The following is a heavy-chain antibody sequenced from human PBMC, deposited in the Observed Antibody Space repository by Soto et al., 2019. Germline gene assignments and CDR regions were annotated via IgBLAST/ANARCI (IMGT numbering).Heavy chain of an antibody. Sequence: GGSLRLSCAASGFTFSSYAMHWVRQAPGKGLEWVAVISYDGSNKYYADSVKGRFTISRDNSKNTLYLQMNSLRAEDTAVYYCARDPKGKGLNYDILTGYQSYWGQGTLVTVSS. CDR2: ISYDGSNK. CDR3: ARDPKGKGLNYDILTGYQSY. D-gene: IGHD3-9*01. CDR1: GFTFSSYA. V-gene: IGHV3-30-3*01. J-gene: IGHJ4*02.